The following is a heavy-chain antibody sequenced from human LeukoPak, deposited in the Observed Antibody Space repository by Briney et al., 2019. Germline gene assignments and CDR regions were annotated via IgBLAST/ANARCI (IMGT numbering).Heavy chain of an antibody. Sequence: ASVKVSCKASGYTFTGYYMHWVRQAPGQGLEWMGWHSGYNGNTNYAQKFQGRVTMTRDTSISTAYMELSRLRSDDTAVYYCARDAGYCSGGSCYLKRDYYFDYWGQGTLVTVSS. V-gene: IGHV1-2*02. D-gene: IGHD2-15*01. J-gene: IGHJ4*02. CDR1: GYTFTGYY. CDR2: HSGYNGNT. CDR3: ARDAGYCSGGSCYLKRDYYFDY.